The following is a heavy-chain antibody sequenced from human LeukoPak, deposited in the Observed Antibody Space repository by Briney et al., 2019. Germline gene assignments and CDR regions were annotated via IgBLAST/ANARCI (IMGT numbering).Heavy chain of an antibody. J-gene: IGHJ4*02. D-gene: IGHD5-12*01. V-gene: IGHV3-30*04. CDR2: ISYDGSNK. CDR1: GFTFSSYA. CDR3: ASNSGYEKGY. Sequence: GGSLRLSCAASGFTFSSYAMHWVRQAPGKGLEWVAVISYDGSNKYYADSVKGRFTISRDNSKNTLYQQMNSLRAEDTAVYYCASNSGYEKGYWGQGTLVTVSS.